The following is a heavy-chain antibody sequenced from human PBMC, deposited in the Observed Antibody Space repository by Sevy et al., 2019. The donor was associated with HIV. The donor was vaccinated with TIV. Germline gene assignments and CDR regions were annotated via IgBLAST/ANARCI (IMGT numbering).Heavy chain of an antibody. D-gene: IGHD2-2*01. V-gene: IGHV1-18*01. Sequence: ASVKVSCKASGYTFDNYGISWVRQAPGQGLKWMGWITAYNGNTNYAQNLQGRVTMTTDTSTSTAYMELTNLRSGDTAVYYCARDMGRQLPSLGMDVWGQGTTVTVSS. CDR3: ARDMGRQLPSLGMDV. CDR1: GYTFDNYG. J-gene: IGHJ6*02. CDR2: ITAYNGNT.